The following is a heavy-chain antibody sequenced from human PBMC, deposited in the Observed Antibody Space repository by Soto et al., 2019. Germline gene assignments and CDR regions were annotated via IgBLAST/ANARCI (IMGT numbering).Heavy chain of an antibody. J-gene: IGHJ4*02. D-gene: IGHD5-12*01. CDR1: GGSISSYY. V-gene: IGHV4-59*01. Sequence: SETLSLTCTVSGGSISSYYWSWIRQPPGKGLEWIGYIYYSGSTNYNPSLKSRVTISVDTSKNQFSLKLSSVTAADTAVYYCARGRRVDIVATSRSAMDYWGQGTLVTVSS. CDR3: ARGRRVDIVATSRSAMDY. CDR2: IYYSGST.